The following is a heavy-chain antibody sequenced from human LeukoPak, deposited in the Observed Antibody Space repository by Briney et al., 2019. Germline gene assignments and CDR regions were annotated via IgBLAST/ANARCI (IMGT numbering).Heavy chain of an antibody. V-gene: IGHV1-2*02. CDR3: ARVDHYYDSSGYSWVDGMDV. Sequence: GASVKVFCKASGYTFTGYYMHWVRQAPGQGLEWMGWINPNSGGTNYAQKFQGRVTMTRDTSISTAYMELSRLRSDDTAVYYCARVDHYYDSSGYSWVDGMDVWGQGTTVTVSS. CDR1: GYTFTGYY. D-gene: IGHD3-22*01. J-gene: IGHJ6*02. CDR2: INPNSGGT.